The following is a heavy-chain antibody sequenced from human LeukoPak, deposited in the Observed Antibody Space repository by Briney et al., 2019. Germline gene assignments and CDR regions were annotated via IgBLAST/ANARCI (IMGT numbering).Heavy chain of an antibody. V-gene: IGHV1-8*01. Sequence: ASVKVSCKASGYTFTSYDINWVRQATGQGLEWMGWMNPNSGNTGYAQKFQGRVTMTRNTSISTAYMELSSLRSEDTAVYYCARGTLRRIQLWSRHYYYYYMDVWGKGTTVTVSS. D-gene: IGHD5-18*01. J-gene: IGHJ6*03. CDR1: GYTFTSYD. CDR2: MNPNSGNT. CDR3: ARGTLRRIQLWSRHYYYYYMDV.